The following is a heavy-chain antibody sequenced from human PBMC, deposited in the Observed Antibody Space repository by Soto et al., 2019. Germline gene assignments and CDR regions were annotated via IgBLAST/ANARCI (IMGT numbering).Heavy chain of an antibody. D-gene: IGHD6-13*01. CDR1: GFTFSSYA. Sequence: GGSLRLSCAASGFTFSSYAMHWVRQAPGKGLEWVAVISYDGSNKYYADSVKGRFTISRDNSKNTLYLQMNSLRAEDTAVYYCARGPEEQLVQRDGMDVWGQGTTVTVSS. J-gene: IGHJ6*02. V-gene: IGHV3-30-3*01. CDR2: ISYDGSNK. CDR3: ARGPEEQLVQRDGMDV.